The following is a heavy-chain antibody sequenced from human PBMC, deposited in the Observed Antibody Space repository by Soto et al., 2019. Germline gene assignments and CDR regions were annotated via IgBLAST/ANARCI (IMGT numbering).Heavy chain of an antibody. D-gene: IGHD6-19*01. Sequence: ASVKVSCKASGYTFTSYAMHWVRQAPGQRLEWMGWTNAGNGNTKYSQKFQGRVTITRDTSASTAYMELSSLRSEDTAVYYCASTRIDRPYSSGCYSTIDYWGPGTLVTVSS. J-gene: IGHJ4*02. V-gene: IGHV1-3*01. CDR3: ASTRIDRPYSSGCYSTIDY. CDR1: GYTFTSYA. CDR2: TNAGNGNT.